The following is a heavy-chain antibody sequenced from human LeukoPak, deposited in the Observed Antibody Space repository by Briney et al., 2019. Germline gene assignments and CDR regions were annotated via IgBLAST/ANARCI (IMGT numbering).Heavy chain of an antibody. J-gene: IGHJ5*02. V-gene: IGHV3-23*01. D-gene: IGHD5-24*01. Sequence: GGSLRLSCAASGFSFSSYEMNWVRQAPGKGLEWVSSISGSGGSTDYADSVKGRFTISRDNSKSTLYLQMNSLRPEDTAVYYCAKDLERWFDPWGQGTLVTVSS. CDR2: ISGSGGST. CDR3: AKDLERWFDP. CDR1: GFSFSSYE.